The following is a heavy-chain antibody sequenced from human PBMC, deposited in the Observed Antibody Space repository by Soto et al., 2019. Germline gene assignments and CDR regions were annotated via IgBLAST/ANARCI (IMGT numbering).Heavy chain of an antibody. D-gene: IGHD6-6*01. CDR3: ARGPSSRYSSSSGVYYYYMDV. CDR1: GYTFTGYY. CDR2: INPNSGGT. J-gene: IGHJ6*03. Sequence: ASVKVSCKASGYTFTGYYMHWVRQAPGQGLEWMGWINPNSGGTNYAQKFQGWVTMTRDTSISTAYMELSRLRSEDTAVYYCARGPSSRYSSSSGVYYYYMDVWGKGTTVTVSS. V-gene: IGHV1-2*04.